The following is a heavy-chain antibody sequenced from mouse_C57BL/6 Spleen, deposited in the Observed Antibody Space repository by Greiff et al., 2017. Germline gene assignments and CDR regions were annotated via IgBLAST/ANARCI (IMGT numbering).Heavy chain of an antibody. CDR3: ARARDYYGSSGYYAMDY. CDR2: IYPGDGDT. Sequence: VQLQQSGAELVKPGASVKISCKASGYAFSSYWMNWVKQRPGKGLAWIGQIYPGDGDTNYNGKFKGKATLTADKSSSTAYMQLSSLTSEDSAVYFCARARDYYGSSGYYAMDYWGQGTSVTVSS. D-gene: IGHD1-1*01. J-gene: IGHJ4*01. CDR1: GYAFSSYW. V-gene: IGHV1-80*01.